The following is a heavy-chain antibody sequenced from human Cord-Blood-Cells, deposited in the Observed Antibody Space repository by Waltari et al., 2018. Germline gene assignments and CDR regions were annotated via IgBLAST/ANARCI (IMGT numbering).Heavy chain of an antibody. D-gene: IGHD7-27*01. V-gene: IGHV1-2*06. Sequence: QVQLVQSGAEVKKPGASVKVSCKASGYTVTGYYIHWVRQAPGQGIEWMGRINPNRGGTNYAQKFQGRVTMTRDTSISTAYMELSRLRSDDTAVYYCARGNWGSGVVDYWGQGTLVTVSS. CDR3: ARGNWGSGVVDY. CDR2: INPNRGGT. J-gene: IGHJ4*02. CDR1: GYTVTGYY.